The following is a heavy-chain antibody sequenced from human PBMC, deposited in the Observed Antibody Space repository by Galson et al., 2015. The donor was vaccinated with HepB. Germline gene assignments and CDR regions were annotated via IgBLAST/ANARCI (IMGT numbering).Heavy chain of an antibody. CDR1: GFSANTAGVG. D-gene: IGHD2-21*01. CDR2: IYWDDDK. Sequence: PALVKPTQTLTLTCTFSGFSANTAGVGVGWIRQPPGKALEWLALIYWDDDKHYNPFLKSRLSITKDASKNQVALMMTDMDPGDTATYFCAHRPLTFRSDRGGYWNYFDNRGQGTLVVVSS. CDR3: AHRPLTFRSDRGGYWNYFDN. J-gene: IGHJ4*02. V-gene: IGHV2-5*02.